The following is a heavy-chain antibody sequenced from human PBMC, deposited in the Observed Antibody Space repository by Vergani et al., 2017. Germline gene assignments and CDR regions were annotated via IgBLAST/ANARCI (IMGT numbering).Heavy chain of an antibody. J-gene: IGHJ4*02. Sequence: EVQLVESGGGLVQPGGSLRLSCAASGFTFSSYSMNWVRQAPGKGLEWVSYISSSSSTIYYADSVKGRFTISRDNAKNSLYLQMNRLRAEDTAVYYCASLTSMVRGVIRDGWGQGTLVTVSS. CDR3: ASLTSMVRGVIRDG. D-gene: IGHD3-10*01. CDR1: GFTFSSYS. CDR2: ISSSSSTI. V-gene: IGHV3-48*01.